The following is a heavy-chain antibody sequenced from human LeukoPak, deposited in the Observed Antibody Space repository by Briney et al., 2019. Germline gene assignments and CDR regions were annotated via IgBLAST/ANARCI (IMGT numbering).Heavy chain of an antibody. Sequence: GGSLRLSCAASGFTVSSYAMHWVRQPIGRGLEWVSALGIAGDTFYPGSVKGRFTISRENAKNSLYLQMNSLRAEDTAMYYCARQKQSHGNFDYWGQGTLVTVSS. D-gene: IGHD1-26*01. CDR3: ARQKQSHGNFDY. V-gene: IGHV3-13*01. J-gene: IGHJ4*02. CDR2: LGIAGDT. CDR1: GFTVSSYA.